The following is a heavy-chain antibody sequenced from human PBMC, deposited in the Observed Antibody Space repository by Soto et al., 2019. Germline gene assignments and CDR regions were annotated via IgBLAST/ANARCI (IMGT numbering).Heavy chain of an antibody. Sequence: GASVKVSCKASGFTFASSAVQWVRQARGQRLEWIGWIVVGSGNTNYAQKFQERVTITRDMSTSTAYMELSSLRSEDTAVYYCAADHVVVPAATTHDAFDIWGQGTMVTVSS. D-gene: IGHD2-2*01. CDR1: GFTFASSA. V-gene: IGHV1-58*01. CDR3: AADHVVVPAATTHDAFDI. CDR2: IVVGSGNT. J-gene: IGHJ3*02.